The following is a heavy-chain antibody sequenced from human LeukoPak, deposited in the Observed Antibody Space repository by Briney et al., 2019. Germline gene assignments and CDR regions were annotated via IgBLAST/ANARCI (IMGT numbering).Heavy chain of an antibody. CDR2: IYYSGST. V-gene: IGHV4-59*01. CDR1: GGSISTYY. D-gene: IGHD2-8*01. Sequence: SETLSLTCTVSGGSISTYYWSWIRQPPGKGLEWIGYIYYSGSTNYSPSLQSRVTISVDTSRNQFSLRLSSVTAADTAMYYCARSGTKTNGFDYWGQGTLVIVSS. CDR3: ARSGTKTNGFDY. J-gene: IGHJ4*02.